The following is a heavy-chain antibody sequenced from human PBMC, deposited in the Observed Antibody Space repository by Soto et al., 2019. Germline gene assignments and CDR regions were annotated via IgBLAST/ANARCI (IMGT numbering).Heavy chain of an antibody. CDR3: ARGRKSYDFWGVSWSAP. D-gene: IGHD3-3*01. J-gene: IGHJ5*02. CDR1: GGSFSGYY. V-gene: IGHV4-34*01. CDR2: INHSGST. Sequence: SETLSLTCAVYGGSFSGYYWSWIRQPPGKGLEWIGEINHSGSTNYNPSLKSRVTISVDTSKNQFSLKLSSVTAAGTAVYYCARGRKSYDFWGVSWSAPWGKGTLVPVSS.